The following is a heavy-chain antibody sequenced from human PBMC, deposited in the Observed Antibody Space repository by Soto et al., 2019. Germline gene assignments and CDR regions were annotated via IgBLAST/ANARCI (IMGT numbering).Heavy chain of an antibody. J-gene: IGHJ6*02. V-gene: IGHV1-46*01. Sequence: ASVKVSCKASGYTFTSYYMHWVRQAPGQGLEWMGIINPSGGSTSYAQKFQGRVTMTRDTSTSTVYMELSSLRSEDTAVYYCARVKTIFGVVPLYGMDVWGQGTTVTVSS. CDR3: ARVKTIFGVVPLYGMDV. CDR1: GYTFTSYY. CDR2: INPSGGST. D-gene: IGHD3-3*01.